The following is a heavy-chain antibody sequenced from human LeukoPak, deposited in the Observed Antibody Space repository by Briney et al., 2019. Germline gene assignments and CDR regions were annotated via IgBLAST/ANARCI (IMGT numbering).Heavy chain of an antibody. J-gene: IGHJ4*02. D-gene: IGHD4-11*01. CDR1: GFTFDDYA. V-gene: IGHV3-9*01. CDR2: ISWNSGSI. CDR3: AKDRGLTTVTLDY. Sequence: GRSLRLSCAASGFTFDDYAMYWVRQAPGKGLEWVSGISWNSGSIGYADSVKGRFTISRDNAKNSLYLQMNSLRAEDTALYYCAKDRGLTTVTLDYWGQGTLVTVSS.